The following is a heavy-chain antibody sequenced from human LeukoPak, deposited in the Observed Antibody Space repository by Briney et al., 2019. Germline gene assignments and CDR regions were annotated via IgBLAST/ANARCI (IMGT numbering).Heavy chain of an antibody. D-gene: IGHD6-25*01. CDR1: GFTFSSYS. CDR3: ARDRLLDSSGLWGFDP. CDR2: ISSSSSYI. J-gene: IGHJ5*02. V-gene: IGHV3-21*04. Sequence: GGSLRLSCAASGFTFSSYSMNWVRQAPGKGLEWVSSISSSSSYIYYADSVKGRFTISRDNAKNSLYLQMNSLRADDTAVYYCARDRLLDSSGLWGFDPWGQGTLVTVSS.